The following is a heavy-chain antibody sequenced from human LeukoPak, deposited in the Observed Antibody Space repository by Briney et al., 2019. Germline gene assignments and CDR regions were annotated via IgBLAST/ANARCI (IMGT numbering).Heavy chain of an antibody. CDR3: AKAFDYGDYSVAFDI. CDR1: GFTFTNAW. D-gene: IGHD4-17*01. CDR2: IRSETDGGTT. V-gene: IGHV3-15*01. J-gene: IGHJ3*02. Sequence: GGSLRLSCVTSGFTFTNAWMSWVRQAPGKGLEWVGRIRSETDGGTTDYAAHVKGRFTISRQDSIHTVYLQMDSLKTEDTAVYYCAKAFDYGDYSVAFDIWGQGTMVTVSS.